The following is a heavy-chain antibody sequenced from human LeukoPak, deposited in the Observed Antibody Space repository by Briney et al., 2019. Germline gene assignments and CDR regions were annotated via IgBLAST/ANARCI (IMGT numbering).Heavy chain of an antibody. CDR2: IWYDGSNK. J-gene: IGHJ3*02. V-gene: IGHV3-33*01. CDR1: GFTFSSYG. CDR3: ARGYNWNGNAFDI. Sequence: GGSLRLSCAASGFTFSSYGMHWVRQAPGKGLEWVAVIWYDGSNKYYADSVKGRFTIPRDNSKNTLYLQMNSLRAEDTAVYYCARGYNWNGNAFDIWGQGTMVTVSS. D-gene: IGHD1-20*01.